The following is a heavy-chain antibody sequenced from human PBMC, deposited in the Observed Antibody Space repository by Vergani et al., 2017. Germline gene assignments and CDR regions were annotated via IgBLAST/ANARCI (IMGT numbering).Heavy chain of an antibody. J-gene: IGHJ5*01. Sequence: QVQLVESGGGVVQPGRSLRLSCAASGFTFGDHGIHWVRRAPGKGLEWVALISYDGTNKYYTNSVRGRFTISRDNSKSTLFLQMNSLRVEDMAVYYCAKGDRLEARDNWFDSWGQGSQVTVSS. CDR1: GFTFGDHG. D-gene: IGHD6-6*01. CDR2: ISYDGTNK. CDR3: AKGDRLEARDNWFDS. V-gene: IGHV3-30-3*01.